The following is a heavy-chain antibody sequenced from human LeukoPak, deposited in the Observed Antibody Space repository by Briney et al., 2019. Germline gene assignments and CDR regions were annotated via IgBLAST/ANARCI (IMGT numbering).Heavy chain of an antibody. V-gene: IGHV3-7*01. CDR3: ARDQSSSPYYYYYYMDV. CDR1: GFTFSSYW. D-gene: IGHD6-6*01. CDR2: IKQDGSEK. Sequence: EPGGSLRLSCAASGFTFSSYWMSWVRQAPGKGLEWVANIKQDGSEKYYVDSVKGRFTISRDNAKNPLYLQMNSLRAEDTAVYYCARDQSSSPYYYYYYMDVWGKGTTVTVSS. J-gene: IGHJ6*03.